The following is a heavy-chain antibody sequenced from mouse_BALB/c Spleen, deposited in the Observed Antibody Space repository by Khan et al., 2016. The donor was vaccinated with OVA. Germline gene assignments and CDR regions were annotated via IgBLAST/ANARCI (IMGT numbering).Heavy chain of an antibody. J-gene: IGHJ3*01. CDR2: IYPGSGTT. V-gene: IGHV1-77*01. CDR3: AKNYASWFAY. D-gene: IGHD1-1*02. CDR1: GYTFTDYV. Sequence: QIQLVQSGPELMKPGASVNISCKASGYTFTDYVINWVKQRTGRGLEWIGEIYPGSGTTYYNEKFKGKATLTADKSSNTAYMQLSSLTSEDSAVYFCAKNYASWFAYWGQGTLVTVSA.